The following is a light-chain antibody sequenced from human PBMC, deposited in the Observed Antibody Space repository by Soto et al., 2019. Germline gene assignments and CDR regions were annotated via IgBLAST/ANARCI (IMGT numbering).Light chain of an antibody. CDR1: QTITTS. V-gene: IGKV1-39*01. Sequence: DLQMTQSPSSLSTSVGDRVTITCRASQTITTSLNWYQQKPGKAPKLLIYAASSLQSGVPSRFSGSGSGTDFTLTISSLQPEDFATYYCQQSDTFGPGTKSGYQT. J-gene: IGKJ3*01. CDR3: QQSDT. CDR2: AAS.